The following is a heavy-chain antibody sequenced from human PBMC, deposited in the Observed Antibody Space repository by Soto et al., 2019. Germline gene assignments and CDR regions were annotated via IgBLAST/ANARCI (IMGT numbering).Heavy chain of an antibody. Sequence: QVQLVESGGGVVQPGRSLRLSCAASGFTFSSYGMHWVRQGPGKGLEWVAVISYDGTIKYYADSVKGRFTISRDNSKNTLYLEMNSLRAEDPSVYYCAKEEIEVAGTGFDYWGQGTLVTVCS. D-gene: IGHD6-19*01. CDR2: ISYDGTIK. CDR1: GFTFSSYG. CDR3: AKEEIEVAGTGFDY. J-gene: IGHJ4*02. V-gene: IGHV3-30*18.